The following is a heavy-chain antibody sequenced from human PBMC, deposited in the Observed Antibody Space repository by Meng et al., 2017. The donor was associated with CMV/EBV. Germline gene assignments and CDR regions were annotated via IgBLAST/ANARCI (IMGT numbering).Heavy chain of an antibody. Sequence: LHWVRQAPGQGLEWMGCINPNSGGTNYAQKFQGRVTMTRDTSISTDYMALSRLRSDDTAVYYCARGGERYYYDSIGYNSALAVGDYWGQGTLVTVSS. CDR2: INPNSGGT. V-gene: IGHV1-2*02. CDR3: ARGGERYYYDSIGYNSALAVGDY. J-gene: IGHJ4*02. D-gene: IGHD3-22*01.